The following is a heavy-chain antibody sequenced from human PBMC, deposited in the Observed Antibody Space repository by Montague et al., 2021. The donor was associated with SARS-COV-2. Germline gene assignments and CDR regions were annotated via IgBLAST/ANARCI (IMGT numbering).Heavy chain of an antibody. J-gene: IGHJ3*02. D-gene: IGHD1-26*01. V-gene: IGHV4-39*07. CDR3: AREGAVVGARRTFDI. Sequence: SETLSLTCTLSGGSISSRSYYWGWIRQPPGKGLEWIGGIYYSGNTYYNPSLKSRVIISVDPSKNQFSLKLTSVTAADTAVYFCAREGAVVGARRTFDIWGQGTMVTVSS. CDR1: GGSISSRSYY. CDR2: IYYSGNT.